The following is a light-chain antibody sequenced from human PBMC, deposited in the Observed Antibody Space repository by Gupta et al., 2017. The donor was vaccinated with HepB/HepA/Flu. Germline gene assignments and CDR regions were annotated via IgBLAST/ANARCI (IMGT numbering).Light chain of an antibody. Sequence: QSALTQPPSVSGSPGQSVTISCTGTSSDVASYKRVSWYQQPPSTAPKLMIYEVSSRPAGVPDRFSGSKSGNTASLTISGLQAEDEADYYCSSDTSSSTVVFGGGTKLTVL. V-gene: IGLV2-18*02. CDR1: SSDVASYKR. CDR3: SSDTSSSTVV. J-gene: IGLJ2*01. CDR2: EVS.